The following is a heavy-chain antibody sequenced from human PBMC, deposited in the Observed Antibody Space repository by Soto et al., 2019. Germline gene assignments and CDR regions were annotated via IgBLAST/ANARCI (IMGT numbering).Heavy chain of an antibody. V-gene: IGHV1-2*02. CDR2: INPNSGGT. CDR3: ARGGWLVGAVRWFDP. CDR1: GYTFTGYY. J-gene: IGHJ5*02. Sequence: QVQLVQSGAEVKKPGASVKVSCKASGYTFTGYYMHWVRQAPGQGLEWMGWINPNSGGTNYAQKFQGRVTMTRDTSISTAYMELSSLRSDDTAVYYCARGGWLVGAVRWFDPWGQGTLVTVSS. D-gene: IGHD1-26*01.